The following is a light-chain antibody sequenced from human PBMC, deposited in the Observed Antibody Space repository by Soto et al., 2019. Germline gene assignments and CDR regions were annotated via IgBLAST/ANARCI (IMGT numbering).Light chain of an antibody. CDR1: HYVSSSF. Sequence: EIGFPQSPGTLHLSPGERATLSCRVGHYVSSSFLAWIQQKPGQAPRLLIYGASSRATGIPDRFSGSGSGTDFTLTISRLEPEDFAAYYCQQYGSSPRTFGQGTKVDIK. V-gene: IGKV3-20*01. CDR2: GAS. J-gene: IGKJ1*01. CDR3: QQYGSSPRT.